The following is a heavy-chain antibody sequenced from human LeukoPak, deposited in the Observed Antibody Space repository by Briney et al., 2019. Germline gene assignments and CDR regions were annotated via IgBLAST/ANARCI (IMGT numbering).Heavy chain of an antibody. CDR2: ISSNGGST. J-gene: IGHJ4*02. CDR1: GFTFSSYA. CDR3: ARGGGIAAAGTFDY. V-gene: IGHV3-64*01. Sequence: GGSLRLSCAASGFTFSSYAMHWVRQAPGKGLEYVSAISSNGGSTYYANSVKGRFTISRDNSKNTLYLQMGSLRAEGMAVYYCARGGGIAAAGTFDYWGQGTLVTVSS. D-gene: IGHD6-13*01.